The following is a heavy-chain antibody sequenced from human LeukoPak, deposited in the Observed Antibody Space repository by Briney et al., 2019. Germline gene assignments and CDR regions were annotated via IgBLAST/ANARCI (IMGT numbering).Heavy chain of an antibody. J-gene: IGHJ4*02. Sequence: GRSLSLSCAASGLTVSSKYMRWVRQAPGRGLEWVSVIYSGGSTYYADSVKGRFTISRDNSKNTLYLQMNSLRAEDTAVYYCARSTARSDYWGQGTLVTVSS. CDR3: ARSTARSDY. CDR1: GLTVSSKY. D-gene: IGHD5-18*01. V-gene: IGHV3-53*01. CDR2: IYSGGST.